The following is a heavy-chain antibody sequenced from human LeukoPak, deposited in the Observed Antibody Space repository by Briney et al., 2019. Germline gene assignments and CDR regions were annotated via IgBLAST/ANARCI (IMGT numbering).Heavy chain of an antibody. J-gene: IGHJ6*02. Sequence: GGSLRLSCAASGFTFSSYAMSWVRQAPGKGLEWVSAISGSGSSTYYADSVKGRFTISRDNSKNTLYLQMNSLRAEDTAVYYCARVEPLRWLQYHYYYYGMDVWGQGTTVTVSS. CDR1: GFTFSSYA. V-gene: IGHV3-23*01. D-gene: IGHD5-24*01. CDR2: ISGSGSST. CDR3: ARVEPLRWLQYHYYYYGMDV.